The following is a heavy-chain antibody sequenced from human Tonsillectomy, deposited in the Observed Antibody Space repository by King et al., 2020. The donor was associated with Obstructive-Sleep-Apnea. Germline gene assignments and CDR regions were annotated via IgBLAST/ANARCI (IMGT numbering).Heavy chain of an antibody. D-gene: IGHD1-26*01. CDR2: MNPNSGNT. Sequence: QLVQSGAEVKKPGASVKVSCKASGYTFASFDINWVRQATGQGLEWMGWMNPNSGNTDFAQKFQGRVTMPRDTSISPAYLELSSLRSEDTAVYYCARGTSGADYWGQGTLVTVSS. CDR1: GYTFASFD. V-gene: IGHV1-8*01. J-gene: IGHJ4*02. CDR3: ARGTSGADY.